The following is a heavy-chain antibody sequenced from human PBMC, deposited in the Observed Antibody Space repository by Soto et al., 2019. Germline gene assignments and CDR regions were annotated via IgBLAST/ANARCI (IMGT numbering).Heavy chain of an antibody. D-gene: IGHD6-19*01. CDR3: AKDRYNNGRYHFDS. V-gene: IGHV3-43D*04. J-gene: IGHJ4*01. Sequence: PGGSLRLSCAASGFTSDDYAMHWVRQTPGRGLEWVSFISWDGGSTYYRDSVKGRFTISRDNSKNSLYLQMNSLTAADTALYYCAKDRYNNGRYHFDSWGHGTLVTVSS. CDR1: GFTSDDYA. CDR2: ISWDGGST.